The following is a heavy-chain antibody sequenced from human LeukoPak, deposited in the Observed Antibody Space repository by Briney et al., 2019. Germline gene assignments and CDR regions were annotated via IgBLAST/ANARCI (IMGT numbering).Heavy chain of an antibody. Sequence: PGGSLRLSCAASGFTFSSYAMSWVRQAPGRGLEWVSAISGSGGSTYYADSVKGRFTISRDNSKNTLYLQMNSLRAEDTAVYYCAKEPPSIAARRRQFDYWGQGTLVAVSS. CDR1: GFTFSSYA. CDR2: ISGSGGST. D-gene: IGHD6-6*01. CDR3: AKEPPSIAARRRQFDY. J-gene: IGHJ4*02. V-gene: IGHV3-23*01.